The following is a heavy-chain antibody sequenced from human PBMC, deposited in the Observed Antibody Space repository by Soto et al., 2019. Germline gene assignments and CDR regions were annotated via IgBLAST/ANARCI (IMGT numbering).Heavy chain of an antibody. D-gene: IGHD6-19*01. CDR2: TYYRSKWDN. CDR1: GDSVSSNSAA. Sequence: PQTLSLTCAISGDSVSSNSAAWNWIRQSPSRGLKWLGRTYYRSKWDNDYAVSVKSRITINPDTSKNQFSLQLNSVTPEDTTVYYCGRGGDSSGCASYYHGMEVWGQGTTVRVCS. J-gene: IGHJ6*02. CDR3: GRGGDSSGCASYYHGMEV. V-gene: IGHV6-1*01.